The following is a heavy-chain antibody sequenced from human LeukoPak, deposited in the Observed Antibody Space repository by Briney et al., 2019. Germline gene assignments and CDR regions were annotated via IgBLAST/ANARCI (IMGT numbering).Heavy chain of an antibody. Sequence: GGSLRLSCAASGNYWMHWVRQAPGKGLVWVSHVNSDGSWTSYADSVKGRFTISKDDAKNTVYLQMNSLRAEDTAVYYCVSFYETYWGRGTLVTVSS. V-gene: IGHV3-74*01. J-gene: IGHJ4*02. CDR1: GNYW. CDR3: VSFYETY. D-gene: IGHD2/OR15-2a*01. CDR2: VNSDGSWT.